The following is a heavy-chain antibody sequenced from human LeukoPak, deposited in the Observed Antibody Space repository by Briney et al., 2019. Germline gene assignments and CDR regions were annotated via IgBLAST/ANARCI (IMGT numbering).Heavy chain of an antibody. J-gene: IGHJ6*02. Sequence: GGSLRLSCAASGFTFSSYAMHWVRQAPGKGLEWVAVISYDGSNKYYADSVKGRFTISRDNAKNSLYLQMNSLRAEDTALYYCAKDVTGYSSGWYGYYYYGMDVWGQGTTVTVSS. CDR1: GFTFSSYA. CDR3: AKDVTGYSSGWYGYYYYGMDV. CDR2: ISYDGSNK. V-gene: IGHV3-30-3*01. D-gene: IGHD6-19*01.